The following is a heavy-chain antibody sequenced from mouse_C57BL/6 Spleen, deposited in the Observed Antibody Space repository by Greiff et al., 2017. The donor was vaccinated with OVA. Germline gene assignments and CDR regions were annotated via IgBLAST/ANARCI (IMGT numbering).Heavy chain of an antibody. Sequence: EVKLMESGGGLVQPGGSLKLSCAASGFTFSDYYMYWVRQTPEKRLEWVAYISNGGGSTYYPDTVKGRFTISRDNAKNTLYLQMSRLKSEDTAMYYCARPNWDVRAMDYWGQGTSVTVSA. CDR1: GFTFSDYY. V-gene: IGHV5-12*01. D-gene: IGHD4-1*02. CDR3: ARPNWDVRAMDY. CDR2: ISNGGGST. J-gene: IGHJ4*01.